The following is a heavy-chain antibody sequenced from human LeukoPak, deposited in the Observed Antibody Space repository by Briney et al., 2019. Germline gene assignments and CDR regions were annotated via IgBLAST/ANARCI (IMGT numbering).Heavy chain of an antibody. CDR2: MYYSGST. V-gene: IGHV4-39*01. CDR3: ARQYYDTTGYYYFDY. J-gene: IGHJ4*02. Sequence: SETLSLTCTVSGDFITGSTYYWGWIRQPPGKGLEWIGSMYYSGSTYSNPSLRSRVTMSADTSKNQFSLNLKSVTAADTAVYYCARQYYDTTGYYYFDYWGQGTLVTVSS. D-gene: IGHD3-22*01. CDR1: GDFITGSTYY.